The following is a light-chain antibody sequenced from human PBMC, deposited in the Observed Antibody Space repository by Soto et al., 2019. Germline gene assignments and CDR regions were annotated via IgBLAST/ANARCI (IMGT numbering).Light chain of an antibody. CDR3: QQYGSSPLYT. J-gene: IGKJ2*01. V-gene: IGKV3-20*01. CDR2: GTS. CDR1: QSVSSNY. Sequence: DIVLTQSPGTLSLSPGERATLSCRASQSVSSNYLAWYQQKPGQAPRLLIYGTSTRATGVPDRFSGSGSGTDFTLTISRLEPEDFAVYYCQQYGSSPLYTFGQGTKVDIK.